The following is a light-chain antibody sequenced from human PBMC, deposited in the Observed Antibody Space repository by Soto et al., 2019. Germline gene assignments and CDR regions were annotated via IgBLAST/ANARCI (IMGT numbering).Light chain of an antibody. Sequence: EVVMTQSPATLSVSPGERATLSCRANQTISSNLAWYQQKPGQAPRLLIYGASTRATGIPARFSGSGSGTEFTLTISSLQSEDFATYYCQQANSFPYTFGQGTKLEIK. V-gene: IGKV3-15*01. CDR3: QQANSFPYT. CDR1: QTISSN. CDR2: GAS. J-gene: IGKJ2*01.